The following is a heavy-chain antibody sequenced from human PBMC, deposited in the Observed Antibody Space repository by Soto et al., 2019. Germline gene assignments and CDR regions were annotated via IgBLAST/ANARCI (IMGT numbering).Heavy chain of an antibody. CDR2: INYNSGSV. Sequence: EVQLVESGGGWVQPGRSLRLSCAASGFTFDVYAMHWVRQAPGKGLEWVSGINYNSGSVGYADSVKGRFTISRDNAKNYLNLQMNSLRAEDTAVYYCAKDISLRGWVYLVVEYWGQGTLVTVSP. CDR3: AKDISLRGWVYLVVEY. CDR1: GFTFDVYA. V-gene: IGHV3-9*01. D-gene: IGHD6-13*01. J-gene: IGHJ1*01.